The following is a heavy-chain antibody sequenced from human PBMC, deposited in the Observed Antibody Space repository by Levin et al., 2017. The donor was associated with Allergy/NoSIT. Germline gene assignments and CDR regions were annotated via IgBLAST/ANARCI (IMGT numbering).Heavy chain of an antibody. CDR1: GFTFSEFG. CDR2: ISYRGRNE. Sequence: GGSLRLSCAASGFTFSEFGMHWARQTPGKGLEWVAVISYRGRNEHYADSVKGRFTISRDNSKNTLYLQMNSLRVEDTAVYYCAKESGVEGYFDYWGQGTLVTVSA. J-gene: IGHJ4*02. CDR3: AKESGVEGYFDY. V-gene: IGHV3-30*18. D-gene: IGHD2-15*01.